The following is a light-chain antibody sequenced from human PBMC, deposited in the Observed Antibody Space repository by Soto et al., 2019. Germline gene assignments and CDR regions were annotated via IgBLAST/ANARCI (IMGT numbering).Light chain of an antibody. V-gene: IGLV2-14*01. CDR1: SSDVGAYNS. J-gene: IGLJ2*01. CDR3: SSYTSSITVV. Sequence: QSALTQPASVSGSPGQSITISCTGTSSDVGAYNSISWYQQHPGKAPKLIIYEVINRPSGVSNRFSGSKSGNTASLTISGLQPEDEADYYCSSYTSSITVVFGGGTKVTVL. CDR2: EVI.